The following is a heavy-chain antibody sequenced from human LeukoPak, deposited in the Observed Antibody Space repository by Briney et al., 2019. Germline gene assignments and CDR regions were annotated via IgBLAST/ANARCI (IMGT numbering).Heavy chain of an antibody. V-gene: IGHV4-30-4*01. D-gene: IGHD3-22*01. Sequence: SETLSLTCTVSGGSISNYYWSWIRQPPGKGLEWIGYIYYSGSTYYNPSLKSRVTISVDTSKNQFSLKLSSVTAADTAVYYCARTNTYYYDSSGYYYGYWGQGTLVTVSS. CDR2: IYYSGST. CDR3: ARTNTYYYDSSGYYYGY. J-gene: IGHJ4*02. CDR1: GGSISNYY.